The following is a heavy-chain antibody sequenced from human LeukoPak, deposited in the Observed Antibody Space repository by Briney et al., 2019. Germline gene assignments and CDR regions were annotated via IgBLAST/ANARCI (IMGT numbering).Heavy chain of an antibody. Sequence: ASVKVSCKASGYTFTGYYMHWVRQAPGQGLEWMGWINPNSGGTNYAQKFQGRVTMTRDTSISTAYMELSRLRSDDTAVYYCARVLPASAGLNWFDPWGQGTLVTVSS. CDR1: GYTFTGYY. J-gene: IGHJ5*02. V-gene: IGHV1-2*02. CDR3: ARVLPASAGLNWFDP. D-gene: IGHD6-13*01. CDR2: INPNSGGT.